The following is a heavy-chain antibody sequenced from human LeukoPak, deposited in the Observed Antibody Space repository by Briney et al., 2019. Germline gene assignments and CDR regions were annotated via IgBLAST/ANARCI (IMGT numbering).Heavy chain of an antibody. Sequence: PGGSLRLSCAASGCTFSSYARHGVRQAPGKGLEWVAVISYVGSNKYFAYYVKGRFTNSRDNTKNMPYLQMNCLRAEDTAVYYCAREWFSSSWYVEPRGWYSLPLDYWGQGTLVTVSS. D-gene: IGHD6-13*01. CDR1: GCTFSSYA. CDR3: AREWFSSSWYVEPRGWYSLPLDY. CDR2: ISYVGSNK. J-gene: IGHJ4*02. V-gene: IGHV3-30*04.